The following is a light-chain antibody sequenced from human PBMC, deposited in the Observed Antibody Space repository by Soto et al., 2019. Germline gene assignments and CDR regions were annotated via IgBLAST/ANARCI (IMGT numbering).Light chain of an antibody. CDR3: QQRSNCPRALT. Sequence: EIVLTQSPATLSLSPGERATLSCRASQSVSSYLAWYQQKPGQAPRLLIYDASNRATGIPARFSGSGSGTDFTLTISSLEPEDFAVYYCQQRSNCPRALTFGGGTKV. CDR1: QSVSSY. V-gene: IGKV3-11*01. J-gene: IGKJ4*01. CDR2: DAS.